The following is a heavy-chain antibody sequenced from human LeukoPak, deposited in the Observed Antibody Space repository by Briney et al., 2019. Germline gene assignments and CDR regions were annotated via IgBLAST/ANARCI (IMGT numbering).Heavy chain of an antibody. CDR1: GGSISSYY. CDR3: ARISITMVRGPGWFDP. V-gene: IGHV4-59*01. D-gene: IGHD3-10*01. J-gene: IGHJ5*02. CDR2: IYYSGST. Sequence: SETLSLTCTVSGGSISSYYWSWIRQPPGKGLEWIGYIYYSGSTNYNPSLKSQVTISVDTSKNQFSLKLSSVTAADTAVYYCARISITMVRGPGWFDPWGQGTLVTVSS.